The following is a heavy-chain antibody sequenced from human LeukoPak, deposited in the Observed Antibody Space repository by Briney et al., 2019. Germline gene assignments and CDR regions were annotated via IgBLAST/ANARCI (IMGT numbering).Heavy chain of an antibody. J-gene: IGHJ4*02. Sequence: GASVKVSCKASGYTFTSNYLHWVRQAPGQGLEWMGIINPSGGSTLYAQKFQGRVTMTRDTSISTAYMELSRLRSDDTAVYYCARSATFDYWGQGTLVTVSS. CDR3: ARSATFDY. CDR1: GYTFTSNY. V-gene: IGHV1-46*01. CDR2: INPSGGST. D-gene: IGHD2-15*01.